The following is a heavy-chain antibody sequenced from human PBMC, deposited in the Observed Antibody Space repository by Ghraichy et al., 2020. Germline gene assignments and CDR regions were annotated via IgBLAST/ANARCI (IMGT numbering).Heavy chain of an antibody. D-gene: IGHD3-9*01. CDR2: ISDSGGRT. J-gene: IGHJ4*02. Sequence: GGSLRLSCAASGFIFKTYGMNWVRQAPGKGLEWVSGISDSGGRTYYADSVKGRFTISRDNPNNTLFLQLNNLRVEDTAVYYCARGRLSGGVDCTLDSWGQGGLVAVSS. V-gene: IGHV3-23*01. CDR1: GFIFKTYG. CDR3: ARGRLSGGVDCTLDS.